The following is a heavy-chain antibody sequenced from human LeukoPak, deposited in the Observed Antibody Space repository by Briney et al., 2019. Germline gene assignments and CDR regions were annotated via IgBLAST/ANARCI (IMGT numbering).Heavy chain of an antibody. CDR1: GFAFDDYA. Sequence: GGSLRLSCAASGFAFDDYAMYWVRQAPGKGLECVSGISWNSGSIAYADSVKGRFTISRDNAKNSLYLQMNSLKTEDTAFYYCAKDRGSTSSGGVDYWGQGTLVTVSS. D-gene: IGHD6-6*01. V-gene: IGHV3-9*01. CDR2: ISWNSGSI. J-gene: IGHJ4*02. CDR3: AKDRGSTSSGGVDY.